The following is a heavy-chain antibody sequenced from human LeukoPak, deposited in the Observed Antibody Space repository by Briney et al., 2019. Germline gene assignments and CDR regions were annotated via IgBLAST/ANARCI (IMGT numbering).Heavy chain of an antibody. D-gene: IGHD5-18*01. V-gene: IGHV4-39*07. J-gene: IGHJ6*03. CDR1: GGSIISTGHY. CDR3: ARTPVDTSVVGRFYYIDV. Sequence: SETLSLTCSVSGGSIISTGHYWGWIRQPPGKGLQWIGSTYYSGKAYHNPSLKSRVTISVDTSKNQFSLKLSSVTAADTAIYYCARTPVDTSVVGRFYYIDVWGKGTTVTVSS. CDR2: TYYSGKA.